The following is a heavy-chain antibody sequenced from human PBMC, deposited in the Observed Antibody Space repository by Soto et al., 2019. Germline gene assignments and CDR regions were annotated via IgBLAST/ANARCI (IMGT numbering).Heavy chain of an antibody. V-gene: IGHV3-30*18. J-gene: IGHJ4*02. D-gene: IGHD2-2*01. CDR2: ISYDGSNK. CDR1: GFTFSSYG. Sequence: QVQLVESGGGVVQPGRSLRVSCAASGFTFSSYGMHWVRQAPGKGLEWVAVISYDGSNKYYADSVKGRFTISRDNSKNTLYLQMKSLRAEDTAVYYCANAPAIVLVQAAMGGDYWGQGTLVTVSS. CDR3: ANAPAIVLVQAAMGGDY.